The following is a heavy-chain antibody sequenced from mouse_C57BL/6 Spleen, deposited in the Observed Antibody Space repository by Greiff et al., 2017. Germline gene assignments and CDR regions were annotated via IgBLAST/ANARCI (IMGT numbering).Heavy chain of an antibody. CDR2: IYPGDGDI. J-gene: IGHJ4*01. CDR1: GYAFSSYW. D-gene: IGHD2-4*01. CDR3: ARSGWDYDGPYYAMDY. Sequence: VQLQESGAELVKPGASVKISCKASGYAFSSYWMNWVKQRPGQGLEWIGQIYPGDGDINYNGKFKGKATLTADKSSSTAYMQLSSLTSEDSAVYFCARSGWDYDGPYYAMDYWGQGTSVTVSS. V-gene: IGHV1-80*01.